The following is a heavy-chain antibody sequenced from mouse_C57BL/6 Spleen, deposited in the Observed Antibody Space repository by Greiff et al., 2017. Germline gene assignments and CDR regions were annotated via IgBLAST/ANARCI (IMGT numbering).Heavy chain of an antibody. J-gene: IGHJ4*01. CDR1: GYTFTSYW. V-gene: IGHV1-69*01. CDR3: ARFSLMDY. Sequence: QVQLQQPGAELVMPGASVKLSCKASGYTFTSYWMHWVKQRPGQGLEWIGEIDPSDSYTNYNQKFKGKSTLTVDKSSSTAYMQLSSLTSEDSAVYYCARFSLMDYWGQGTSVTVSS. CDR2: IDPSDSYT.